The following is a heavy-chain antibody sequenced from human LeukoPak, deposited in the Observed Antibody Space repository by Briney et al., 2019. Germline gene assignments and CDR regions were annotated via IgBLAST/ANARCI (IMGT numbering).Heavy chain of an antibody. CDR3: ARASYSYGPRAFDY. CDR1: GGSISSGGYS. V-gene: IGHV4-30-2*01. Sequence: PSQTLSLTCAVSGGSISSGGYSWSWIRLPPGKGLEWIGYIYHSGSTYYNPSLKSRVTISVDRSKNQFSLKLSSVTAADTAVYYCARASYSYGPRAFDYWGQGTLVTVSS. CDR2: IYHSGST. D-gene: IGHD5-18*01. J-gene: IGHJ4*02.